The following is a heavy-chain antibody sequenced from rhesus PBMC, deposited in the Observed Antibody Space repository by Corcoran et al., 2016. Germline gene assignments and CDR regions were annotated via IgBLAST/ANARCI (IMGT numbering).Heavy chain of an antibody. J-gene: IGHJ2*01. CDR2: IYGSGSST. CDR3: ASGGMSDWYFDL. D-gene: IGHD1-32*01. Sequence: QLQLQESGPGLVKPSETLSVTCAVSGGSISSSYWSWIRQAPGKGLEWIGYIYGSGSSTNYNPSLKSRVTLSVDTSKNQLSLMLSSVTAADTAVYYCASGGMSDWYFDLWGPGTPITISS. V-gene: IGHV4-169*02. CDR1: GGSISSSY.